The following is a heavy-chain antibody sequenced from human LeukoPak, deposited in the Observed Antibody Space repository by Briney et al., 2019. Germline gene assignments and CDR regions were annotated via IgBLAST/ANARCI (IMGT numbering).Heavy chain of an antibody. J-gene: IGHJ4*02. V-gene: IGHV3-7*01. CDR1: GFTFSSYW. CDR2: IKQDGSEK. CDR3: AREILLWFGELLPGG. Sequence: PGGSLRLSCAASGFTFSSYWMSWVRQAPGEGLEWVANIKQDGSEKYYVDSVKGRFTISRDNAKNSLYLQMNSLRAEDTAVYYCAREILLWFGELLPGGWGQGTLVTVSS. D-gene: IGHD3-10*01.